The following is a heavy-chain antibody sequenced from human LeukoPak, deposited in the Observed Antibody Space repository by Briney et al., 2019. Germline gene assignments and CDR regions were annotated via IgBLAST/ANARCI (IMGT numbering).Heavy chain of an antibody. V-gene: IGHV3-21*01. CDR3: ARRYDSSGYYST. CDR1: GFTFSSYS. CDR2: ISSSSSYI. J-gene: IGHJ5*02. D-gene: IGHD3-22*01. Sequence: GGPLRLSCAASGFTFSSYSMNWVRQAPGKGLEWVSSISSSSSYIYYADSVKGRFTISRDNAKNSLYLQMNSLRAEDTAVYYCARRYDSSGYYSTWGQGTLVTVSS.